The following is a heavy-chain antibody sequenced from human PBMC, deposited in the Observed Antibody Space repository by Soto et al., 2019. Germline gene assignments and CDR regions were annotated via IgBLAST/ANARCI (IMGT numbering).Heavy chain of an antibody. D-gene: IGHD4-17*01. CDR1: GFTFSTFG. J-gene: IGHJ6*02. CDR3: AKDLQAYGDYDYYCYGLDV. V-gene: IGHV3-30*18. Sequence: QLVESGGGVVPPGASLRLSCAASGFTFSTFGMHWVRQTPGKGLEWVAVISYDGNNKVYADSVKGRFTISRENFKNTVDLVMNNLKVDDTAVYYCAKDLQAYGDYDYYCYGLDVWGQGATVSVSS. CDR2: ISYDGNNK.